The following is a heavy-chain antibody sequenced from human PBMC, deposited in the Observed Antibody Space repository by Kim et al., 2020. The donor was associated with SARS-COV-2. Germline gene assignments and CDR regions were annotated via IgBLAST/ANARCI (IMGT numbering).Heavy chain of an antibody. Sequence: GGSLRLSCAASGFTFSSYSMNWVRQAPGKGLEWVSSISSSSSYIYYADSVKGRFTISRDNAKNSLYLQMNSLRAEDTAVYYCARQIVVPAAMWLYYYGMDVWGQGTTVTVSS. CDR1: GFTFSSYS. CDR2: ISSSSSYI. V-gene: IGHV3-21*01. D-gene: IGHD2-2*01. CDR3: ARQIVVPAAMWLYYYGMDV. J-gene: IGHJ6*02.